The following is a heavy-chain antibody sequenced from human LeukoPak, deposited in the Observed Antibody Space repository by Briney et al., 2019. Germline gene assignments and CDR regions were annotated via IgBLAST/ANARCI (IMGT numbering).Heavy chain of an antibody. V-gene: IGHV3-11*04. D-gene: IGHD1-26*01. CDR3: ARGKIVGATHFDY. CDR2: ISSSGSTI. J-gene: IGHJ4*02. CDR1: GFTFSDYY. Sequence: GGSLTLSCAASGFTFSDYYMSWIRQAPGKGLEWVSYISSSGSTIYYADSVKGRFTISRDNAKNSLYLQMTSLTAEDTAVYYCARGKIVGATHFDYWGQGTLVTVSS.